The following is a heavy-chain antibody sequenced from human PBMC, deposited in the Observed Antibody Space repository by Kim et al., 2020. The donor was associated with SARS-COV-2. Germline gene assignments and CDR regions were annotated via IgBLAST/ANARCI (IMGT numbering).Heavy chain of an antibody. CDR2: ISAYNGNT. V-gene: IGHV1-18*01. J-gene: IGHJ5*02. D-gene: IGHD3-10*01. Sequence: ASVKVSCKASGYTFTSYGISWVRQAPGQGLEWMGWISAYNGNTNYAQKLQGRVTMTTDTSTSTAYMELRSLRSDDTAVYYCARSKGLLWFGELLWGYNWFDPWGQGTLVTVSS. CDR3: ARSKGLLWFGELLWGYNWFDP. CDR1: GYTFTSYG.